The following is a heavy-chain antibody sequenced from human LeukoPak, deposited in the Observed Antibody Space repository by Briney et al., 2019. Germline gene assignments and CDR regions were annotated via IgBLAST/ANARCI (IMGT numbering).Heavy chain of an antibody. D-gene: IGHD3-10*01. J-gene: IGHJ4*02. CDR1: GFTFSGSA. CDR3: TSLITMVRGVIGLLNVN. CDR2: IRSKANSYAT. V-gene: IGHV3-73*01. Sequence: GGSLRLSCAASGFTFSGSAIHWVRQASGKGLEWVGRIRSKANSYATAYAASVKGRFTISRDDSKNTAYLQKNSLKTEDTAVYYCTSLITMVRGVIGLLNVNWGQGTLVTVSS.